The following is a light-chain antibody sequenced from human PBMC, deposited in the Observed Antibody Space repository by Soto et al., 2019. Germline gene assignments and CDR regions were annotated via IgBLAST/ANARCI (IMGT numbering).Light chain of an antibody. V-gene: IGLV2-8*01. CDR1: SSDVGGYDY. Sequence: QSALTQPASVSGSPGQSITISCTGTSSDVGGYDYVSWYQQRPGKAPKLLIHEVTKRPSGVPDRFSGPKSGNTASLTVSGLQAEDEADYYCSSYAGRTLYVFGTGTKLTVL. J-gene: IGLJ1*01. CDR2: EVT. CDR3: SSYAGRTLYV.